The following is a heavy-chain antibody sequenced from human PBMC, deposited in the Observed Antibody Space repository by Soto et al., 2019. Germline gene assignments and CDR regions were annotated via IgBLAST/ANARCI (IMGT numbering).Heavy chain of an antibody. CDR3: AKDRGPIAAALDS. J-gene: IGHJ4*02. D-gene: IGHD6-13*01. V-gene: IGHV3-23*01. CDR1: GFTFNRYA. Sequence: GGSLRLSCAASGFTFNRYAMSWVRQAPGKGLEWVSSISDTGDGTYYVDSVKGRFTVSRDNSKNTLYLLMNSLRAEDTALYYCAKDRGPIAAALDSWGQGTLVTVSS. CDR2: ISDTGDGT.